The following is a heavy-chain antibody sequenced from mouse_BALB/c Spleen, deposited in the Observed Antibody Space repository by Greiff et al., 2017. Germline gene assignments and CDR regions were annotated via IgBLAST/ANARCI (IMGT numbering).Heavy chain of an antibody. CDR3: ARQRQGHGFDY. J-gene: IGHJ3*01. CDR1: GFTFSSFG. Sequence: EVKLVESGGGLVQPGGSRKLSCAASGFTFSSFGMHWVRQAPEKGLEWVAYISSGSSTIYYADTVKGRFTISRDNPKNTLFLQMTSLRSEDTAMYYCARQRQGHGFDYWGQGTLVTVSA. V-gene: IGHV5-17*02. CDR2: ISSGSSTI. D-gene: IGHD6-1*01.